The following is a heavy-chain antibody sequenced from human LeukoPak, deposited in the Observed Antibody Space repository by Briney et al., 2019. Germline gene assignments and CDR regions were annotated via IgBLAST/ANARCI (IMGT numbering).Heavy chain of an antibody. CDR3: ARDNWAQARAFEY. CDR2: IYTSGST. D-gene: IGHD3-16*01. V-gene: IGHV4-61*02. J-gene: IGHJ4*02. CDR1: GGSISSGSYY. Sequence: SETLSLTCTVSGGSISSGSYYWSWIRQPAGKGLEWIGRIYTSGSTNCNPSLKSRVTISVDTSKNQFSLKLSSVTATDTAVYYCARDNWAQARAFEYWGQGTLVTVSS.